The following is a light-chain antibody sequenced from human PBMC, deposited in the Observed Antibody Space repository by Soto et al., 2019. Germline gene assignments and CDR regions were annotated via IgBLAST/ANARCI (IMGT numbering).Light chain of an antibody. Sequence: QSVLAQPASMSGAPGQSITISCTGSGSDIAPFTSASWHKQYPDKAPKLLIYQVTRRAFGVSHRFSGSKSGNTAAMTISGLQPEDEAEYYCNSYTSTSFYVFGTGTKVTVL. J-gene: IGLJ1*01. CDR2: QVT. CDR1: GSDIAPFTS. V-gene: IGLV2-14*01. CDR3: NSYTSTSFYV.